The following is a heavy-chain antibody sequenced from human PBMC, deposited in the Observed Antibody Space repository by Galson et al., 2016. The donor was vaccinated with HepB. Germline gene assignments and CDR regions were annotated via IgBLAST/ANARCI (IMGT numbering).Heavy chain of an antibody. CDR2: ITGSGGRT. D-gene: IGHD2-21*02. V-gene: IGHV3-23*01. CDR3: AKTVVYCGGDPCYPVSQVDV. CDR1: GFTFSDSA. Sequence: SLRLSCAASGFTFSDSAMAWVRQAPGKGLEWVSGITGSGGRTFYADSVRGRFTISRDNSQNTLYLQMSSLRAEDTALYYCAKTVVYCGGDPCYPVSQVDVWGTGTLVTVSS. J-gene: IGHJ4*02.